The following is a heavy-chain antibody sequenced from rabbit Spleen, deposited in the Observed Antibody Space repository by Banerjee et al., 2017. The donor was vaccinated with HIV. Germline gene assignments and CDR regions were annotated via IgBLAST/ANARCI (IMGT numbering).Heavy chain of an antibody. Sequence: QEQLEESGGDLVKPEGSLTLTCTASGFTLSSYWMCWVRQAPGKGLEWIACIATGSSGSTYYASWVNGRFTISRSTSLNTVTLQMTSLTAADTATYFCATEDAGSTSYFTLWGPGTLVTVS. CDR3: ATEDAGSTSYFTL. V-gene: IGHV1S45*01. D-gene: IGHD4-2*01. J-gene: IGHJ4*01. CDR1: GFTLSSYW. CDR2: IATGSSGST.